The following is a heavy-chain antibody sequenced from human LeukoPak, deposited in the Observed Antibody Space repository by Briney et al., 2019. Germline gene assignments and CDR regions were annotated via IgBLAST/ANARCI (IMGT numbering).Heavy chain of an antibody. CDR3: ARHYGGHCGGDCYSFDY. V-gene: IGHV4-59*08. Sequence: SETLSLTRTVSGGSISSYYWSWIRQPPGKGLEWIGCIYYTGSTNYNPSLKSRVTISVDTAKNQFSLKLSPVTAADTAVYYCARHYGGHCGGDCYSFDYWGQGTLVTVSS. CDR2: IYYTGST. J-gene: IGHJ4*02. CDR1: GGSISSYY. D-gene: IGHD2-21*02.